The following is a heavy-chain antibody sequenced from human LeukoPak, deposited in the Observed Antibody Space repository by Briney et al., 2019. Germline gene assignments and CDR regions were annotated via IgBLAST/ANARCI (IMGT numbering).Heavy chain of an antibody. CDR1: GHSSSSDY. CDR3: ARGYSSSWYFNWFDP. CDR2: VYYSGST. J-gene: IGHJ5*02. Sequence: SETLSLTCNVSGHSSSSDYWSWIRQPPGKGLEWLGYVYYSGSTNYNPSLNSRVTILVDTSKNQFSLKLSSVTAADTAVYYCARGYSSSWYFNWFDPWGQGTLVTVSS. V-gene: IGHV4-59*08. D-gene: IGHD6-13*01.